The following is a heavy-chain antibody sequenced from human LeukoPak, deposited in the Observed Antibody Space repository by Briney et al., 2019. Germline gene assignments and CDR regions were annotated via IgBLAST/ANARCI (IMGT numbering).Heavy chain of an antibody. CDR3: AKDYAAAGIFDY. Sequence: TGRSLRLSCAASGFTFSSYGMHWVRQAPGKGLEWVAVISNDGSNKHYGDSVKGRFTISRDNSKNTLYLQMNSLRAEDTAVYYCAKDYAAAGIFDYWGQGTLVTVSS. V-gene: IGHV3-30*18. CDR1: GFTFSSYG. D-gene: IGHD6-13*01. J-gene: IGHJ4*02. CDR2: ISNDGSNK.